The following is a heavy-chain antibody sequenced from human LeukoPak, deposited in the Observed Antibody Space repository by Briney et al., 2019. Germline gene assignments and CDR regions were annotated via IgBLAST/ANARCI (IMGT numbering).Heavy chain of an antibody. CDR1: GGSVSSGNYY. V-gene: IGHV4-61*01. CDR2: IYYSGSN. Sequence: PSETLSLTCTVSGGSVSSGNYYWSWIRQPPGKGLDWIGDIYYSGSNDYNPSLKSRVTISVDASKNLFSLKLSSVTAADTAVYYCARRRDYFDYWGQGTLVTVSS. CDR3: ARRRDYFDY. J-gene: IGHJ4*02.